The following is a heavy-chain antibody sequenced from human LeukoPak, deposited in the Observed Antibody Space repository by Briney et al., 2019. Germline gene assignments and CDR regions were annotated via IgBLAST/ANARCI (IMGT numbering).Heavy chain of an antibody. D-gene: IGHD1-26*01. Sequence: ASVKVSCKVSGYTLTELSMHWVRQAPGKGLEWMGGFDPEDGETIYAQKFQGRVTMTEDTSTDTAYMELSSLRSEDTAVYYCATDLIVGATYYFYGMDVWGQGTTVTVSS. CDR2: FDPEDGET. V-gene: IGHV1-24*01. CDR3: ATDLIVGATYYFYGMDV. CDR1: GYTLTELS. J-gene: IGHJ6*02.